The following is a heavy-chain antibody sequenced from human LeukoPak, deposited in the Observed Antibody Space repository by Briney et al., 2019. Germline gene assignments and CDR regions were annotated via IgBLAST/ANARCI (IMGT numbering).Heavy chain of an antibody. J-gene: IGHJ5*02. CDR3: ARDRSLSNWFDP. Sequence: SVKVSCKASGGTSSSYAISWVRQAPGQGLEWMGGIIPIFGTANNAQKFQGRVTITTDESTSTAYMELSSLRSEDTAAYYCARDRSLSNWFDPWGQGTLVTVSS. D-gene: IGHD2/OR15-2a*01. CDR1: GGTSSSYA. CDR2: IIPIFGTA. V-gene: IGHV1-69*05.